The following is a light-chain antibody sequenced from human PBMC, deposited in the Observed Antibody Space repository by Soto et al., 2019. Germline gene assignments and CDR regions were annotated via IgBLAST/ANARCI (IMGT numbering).Light chain of an antibody. Sequence: IQMTQSPSSLSASVGDRVTITCRASQDIRTDLGWYQQKPGKAPKLLIYAASTLQSGVPSRFSGSGSGTEFTLTISSLQPEDFATYYCQQLNSYPITFGQGTRLEIK. CDR2: AAS. CDR3: QQLNSYPIT. CDR1: QDIRTD. J-gene: IGKJ5*01. V-gene: IGKV1-17*01.